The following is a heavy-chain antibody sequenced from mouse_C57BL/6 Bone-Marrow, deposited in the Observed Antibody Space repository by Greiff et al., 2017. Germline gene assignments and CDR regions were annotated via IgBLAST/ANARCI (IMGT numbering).Heavy chain of an antibody. J-gene: IGHJ3*01. CDR2: IWRGGST. V-gene: IGHV2-5*01. CDR1: GFSLTSYG. CDR3: APLGPWFAY. Sequence: VQLQESGPGLVQPSQCLSITCTVSGFSLTSYGVHWVRQSPGKGLEWLGVIWRGGSTDYNAAFMSRLSITKDNSKSQVFFKMNSLQADDTAVYSCAPLGPWFAYWGQGTLVTVSA. D-gene: IGHD4-1*01.